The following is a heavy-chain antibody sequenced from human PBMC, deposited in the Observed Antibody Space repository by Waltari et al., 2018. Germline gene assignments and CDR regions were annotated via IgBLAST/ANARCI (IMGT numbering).Heavy chain of an antibody. CDR1: GGSISSGGYY. D-gene: IGHD3-10*01. CDR3: ARDRVLLWFGELSGYYGMDV. V-gene: IGHV4-31*03. J-gene: IGHJ6*02. CDR2: IYYCVGT. Sequence: QVQLQESGPGLVKPSQTLSLTCTVSGGSISSGGYYWSWIRQHPGKGLEWIGYIYYCVGTYYNPSLKSRVTIAVDTSKNQFSLKLSSVTAADTAVYYCARDRVLLWFGELSGYYGMDVWGQGTTVTVSS.